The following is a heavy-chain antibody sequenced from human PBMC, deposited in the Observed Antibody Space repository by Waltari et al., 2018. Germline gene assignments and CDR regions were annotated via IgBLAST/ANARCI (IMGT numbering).Heavy chain of an antibody. CDR3: ARETSHYYYFDY. J-gene: IGHJ4*02. CDR2: IWYDGNNK. D-gene: IGHD2-21*01. V-gene: IGHV3-33*01. Sequence: QVQLVESGGGVGQAGSSLRLSWAAPGFTCSGFGLHWVRQAPGKGLEWVAVIWYDGNNKYYADSVKGRFTISRDNSKNTLYLQMNSLRAEDTAVYYCARETSHYYYFDYWGQGTLVTVSS. CDR1: GFTCSGFG.